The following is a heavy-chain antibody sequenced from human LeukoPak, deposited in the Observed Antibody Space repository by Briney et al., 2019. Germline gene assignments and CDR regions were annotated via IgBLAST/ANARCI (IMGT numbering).Heavy chain of an antibody. CDR3: ARRVVNNRNWYFDL. CDR1: GDSFTRYW. CDR2: IYPGDSDT. Sequence: GESLKISCEGSGDSFTRYWIGWVRQMPGKGLELMGIIYPGDSDTRYSPSFQGQVTISADKSISTAYLQWSSLKASDTAMYYCARRVVNNRNWYFDLWGRGTLVTVSS. V-gene: IGHV5-51*01. D-gene: IGHD4-23*01. J-gene: IGHJ2*01.